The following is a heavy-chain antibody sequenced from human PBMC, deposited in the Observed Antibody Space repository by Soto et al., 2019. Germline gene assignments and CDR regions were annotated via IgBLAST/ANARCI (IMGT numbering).Heavy chain of an antibody. CDR1: GDSVSSNSAA. CDR3: ERDRSVKATTTTRNWFDP. V-gene: IGHV6-1*01. D-gene: IGHD1-1*01. J-gene: IGHJ5*02. CDR2: TYYRSKWYN. Sequence: QVQLQQSGPGLVKPSQTLSLTCAISGDSVSSNSAAWNWIRQSPSRGLEWLGRTYYRSKWYNDYAVSVKSRITLNPDTSKNQFSLQLNSVTPEDTAVYYCERDRSVKATTTTRNWFDPWGQGTLVTVSS.